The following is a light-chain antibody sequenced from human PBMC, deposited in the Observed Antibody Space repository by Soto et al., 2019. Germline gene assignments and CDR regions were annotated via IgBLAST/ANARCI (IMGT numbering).Light chain of an antibody. J-gene: IGLJ2*01. CDR1: SSDVGDYNY. CDR2: GVS. CDR3: SSYTRTNTLV. Sequence: QSALTQPASVSGSPGQSITISCTATSSDVGDYNYVSWYQQHPGKAPRLIIYGVSNRPSGISARFSGSKSGSTASLTISGLQAEDEAEYYCSSYTRTNTLVFGGGTKLTVL. V-gene: IGLV2-14*01.